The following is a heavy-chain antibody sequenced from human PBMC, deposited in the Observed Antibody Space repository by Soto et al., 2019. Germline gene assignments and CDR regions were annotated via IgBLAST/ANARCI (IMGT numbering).Heavy chain of an antibody. V-gene: IGHV4-31*03. Sequence: SETLSLTCTVSGGSITTGGSYWSWIRHHPGKGLEWIWNIYHSGNTYYNPSLKSRLTISVDTSKNHFSLMVDSVTAADTAVYYCARARFQVLYGKPYFDSWGQGTLVTVSS. J-gene: IGHJ4*02. CDR1: GGSITTGGSY. CDR3: ARARFQVLYGKPYFDS. D-gene: IGHD2-2*02. CDR2: IYHSGNT.